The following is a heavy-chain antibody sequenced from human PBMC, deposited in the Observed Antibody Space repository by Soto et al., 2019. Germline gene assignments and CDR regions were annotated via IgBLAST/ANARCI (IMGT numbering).Heavy chain of an antibody. CDR2: IWYDGSNK. J-gene: IGHJ4*02. CDR3: VREMDSSGYYPYFDY. V-gene: IGHV3-33*01. CDR1: GFTFSSYG. Sequence: PGGSLRLSCAASGFTFSSYGIHWVRQAPGKGLEWVAVIWYDGSNKYYADSVKGRFTISRDNSKNTLYLQMNSLRAEDTAVYYCVREMDSSGYYPYFDYWGQGTLVTVSS. D-gene: IGHD3-22*01.